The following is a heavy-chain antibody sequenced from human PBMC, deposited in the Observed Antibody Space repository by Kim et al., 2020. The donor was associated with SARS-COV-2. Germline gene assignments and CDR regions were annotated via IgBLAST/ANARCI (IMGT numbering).Heavy chain of an antibody. CDR2: IGGGGTKT. CDR1: GFIFSNYG. CDR3: VKDQVMANGAWDAFDI. V-gene: IGHV3-23*01. Sequence: GGSLRLSCAASGFIFSNYGMTWVRHAPGKGLEWVSGIGGGGTKTDYADSVKGRFTISRDDSKNTLYLQMNNLRGDDTARYFCVKDQVMANGAWDAFDIWGQGTLVIVSA. J-gene: IGHJ3*02. D-gene: IGHD2-8*01.